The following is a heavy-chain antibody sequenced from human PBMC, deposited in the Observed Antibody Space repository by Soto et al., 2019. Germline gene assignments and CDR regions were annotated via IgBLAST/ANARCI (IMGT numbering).Heavy chain of an antibody. V-gene: IGHV3-23*01. Sequence: EVHLFESGGGLVQPGGSLRLSCVASGFTLSRYAMSLVRQAPGKGLAFVSGLRAGVDDGTTYYADSVKGRFTLSRDNSKNSLSLQMNSLRAEDTAVYYCARASDQLLRSFYYYGMDVWVQGTTVTVSS. CDR3: ARASDQLLRSFYYYGMDV. D-gene: IGHD2-2*01. CDR2: LRAGVDDGTT. J-gene: IGHJ6*02. CDR1: GFTLSRYA.